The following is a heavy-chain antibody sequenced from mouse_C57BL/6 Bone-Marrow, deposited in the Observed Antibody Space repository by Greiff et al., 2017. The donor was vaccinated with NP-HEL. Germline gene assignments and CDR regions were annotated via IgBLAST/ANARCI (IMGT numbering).Heavy chain of an antibody. CDR1: GYTFTSYG. V-gene: IGHV1-81*01. CDR3: ARGELLRRPFAY. J-gene: IGHJ3*01. CDR2: IYPRSGNT. Sequence: QVQLQQSGAELARPGASVKLSCKASGYTFTSYGISWVKQRTGQGLEWIGEIYPRSGNTYYNEKFKGKATLTADKSSSTAYMELRSLTSEDSAVYFCARGELLRRPFAYWGQGTLVTVSA. D-gene: IGHD1-1*01.